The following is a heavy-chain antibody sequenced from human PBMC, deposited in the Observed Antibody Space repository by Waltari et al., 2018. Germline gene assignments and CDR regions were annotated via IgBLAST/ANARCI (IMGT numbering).Heavy chain of an antibody. D-gene: IGHD3-10*01. V-gene: IGHV1-69*09. CDR3: ARYEFGELEGEYYGMDV. CDR2: IIHNHGIP. CDR1: GGTFSSYA. Sequence: QVQLVQSGAEVKKPGSSVKVSCKASGGTFSSYAISWLRQAPGQGLECMGRIIHNHGIPNDARKCQGRVTITADKSTGTAYMELSSRRSEDTAVYYCARYEFGELEGEYYGMDVWGQGTTVTVSS. J-gene: IGHJ6*02.